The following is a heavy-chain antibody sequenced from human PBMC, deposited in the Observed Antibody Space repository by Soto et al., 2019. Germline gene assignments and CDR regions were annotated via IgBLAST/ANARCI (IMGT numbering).Heavy chain of an antibody. Sequence: EVQLVESGGGLVKPGESLRLSCVGSGFSFINAWMIWVRQAPGKGLEWVGRINGKPVGGTTDYAAPVKGRFIISRDDSKNTSFLQMDSLKTEDTAVYFCTTEITDNGVDIYPAWGQGTLVTVS. CDR2: INGKPVGGTT. J-gene: IGHJ5*02. D-gene: IGHD2-8*01. CDR1: GFSFINAW. V-gene: IGHV3-15*01. CDR3: TTEITDNGVDIYPA.